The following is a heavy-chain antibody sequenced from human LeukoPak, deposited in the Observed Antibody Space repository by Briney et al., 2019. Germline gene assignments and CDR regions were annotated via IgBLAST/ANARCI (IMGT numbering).Heavy chain of an antibody. V-gene: IGHV5-51*01. CDR1: GYSFTSYW. CDR2: INPGDSDT. J-gene: IGHJ4*02. Sequence: ESLQISCKGSGYSFTSYWIAWVRQMPGKGLEWMGIINPGDSDTRYSPSFQGQVTTSADKSISTAYLQWSSLKASDTAMYYCARRLGCSSMSSYWYFDCWGQGSLVSVSS. D-gene: IGHD2-2*01. CDR3: ARRLGCSSMSSYWYFDC.